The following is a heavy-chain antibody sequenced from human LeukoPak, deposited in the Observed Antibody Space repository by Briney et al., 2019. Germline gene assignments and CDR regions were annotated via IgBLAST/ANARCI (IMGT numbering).Heavy chain of an antibody. Sequence: SETLSLTCTVSGGSISSSDYYWSWIRQPPGKGLEWIGYIYHSGNTYYNPSLKSRVAISVDTSKNQFSLKLSSVTAADTAVYYCARETGGAAAGTIGYWGQGTLVTVSS. CDR1: GGSISSSDYY. J-gene: IGHJ4*02. V-gene: IGHV4-30-4*01. CDR3: ARETGGAAAGTIGY. CDR2: IYHSGNT. D-gene: IGHD6-13*01.